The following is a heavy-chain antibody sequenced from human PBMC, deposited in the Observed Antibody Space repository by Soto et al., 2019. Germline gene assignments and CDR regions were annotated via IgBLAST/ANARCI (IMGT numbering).Heavy chain of an antibody. D-gene: IGHD3-3*01. J-gene: IGHJ6*02. Sequence: PGGSLRLSCAASGFTFSSYAMSWVRQAPGKGLEWVSAISGSGGSTYYADSVKGRFTISRDNSKNTLYLQMNSLRAEDTAVYYCAKARVTIFGVVPQCMDVWGQGTTVTVSS. CDR3: AKARVTIFGVVPQCMDV. V-gene: IGHV3-23*01. CDR1: GFTFSSYA. CDR2: ISGSGGST.